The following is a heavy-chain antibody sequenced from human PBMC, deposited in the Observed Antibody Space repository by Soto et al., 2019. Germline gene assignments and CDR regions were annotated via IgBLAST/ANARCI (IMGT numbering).Heavy chain of an antibody. CDR1: GFTFGSYV. D-gene: IGHD3-16*01. J-gene: IGHJ4*02. CDR2: VSGGGGTS. CDR3: AKDWSGGKYFDY. V-gene: IGHV3-23*01. Sequence: EGSLRLSCTASGFTFGSYVMNWVRQVPGKGLEWVSGVSGGGGTSYYADSVKGRFTISRDNSKNTLYLQMNSLRAEDTAVYYCAKDWSGGKYFDYWGQGTLVTVSS.